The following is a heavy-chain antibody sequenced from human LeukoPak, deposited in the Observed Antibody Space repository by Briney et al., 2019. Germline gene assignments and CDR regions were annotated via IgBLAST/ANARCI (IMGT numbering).Heavy chain of an antibody. CDR1: GGSINSYY. V-gene: IGHV4-59*01. CDR2: IYYSGST. J-gene: IGHJ4*02. Sequence: SETLPLTCTVSGGSINSYYWSWIRQPPGKGLEWIGYIYYSGSTNYNPSLKSRVTISVDTSKNQFSLKLSSVTAADTAVYYCARYPSGSYSGGFDYWGQGTLVTVSS. CDR3: ARYPSGSYSGGFDY. D-gene: IGHD1-26*01.